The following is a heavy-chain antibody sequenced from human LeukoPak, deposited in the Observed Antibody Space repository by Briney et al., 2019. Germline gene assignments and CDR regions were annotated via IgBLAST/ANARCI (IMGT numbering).Heavy chain of an antibody. J-gene: IGHJ6*03. Sequence: GGSLRLSCAASGFTFSSYAMSWVRQAPGKGLEWVSAISGSGGSTYYANSVKGRFTISRDNAKNSLYLQMNSLRAEDTAVYYCARRADIVVVPAAHRDYYYYYYMDVWGKGTTVTVSS. V-gene: IGHV3-23*01. CDR1: GFTFSSYA. CDR3: ARRADIVVVPAAHRDYYYYYYMDV. D-gene: IGHD2-2*01. CDR2: ISGSGGST.